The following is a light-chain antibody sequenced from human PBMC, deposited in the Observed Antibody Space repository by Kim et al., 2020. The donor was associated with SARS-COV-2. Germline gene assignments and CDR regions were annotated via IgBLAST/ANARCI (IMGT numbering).Light chain of an antibody. CDR1: NIGSES. Sequence: PGETARVTCGGDNIGSESVHWYQQKPGQAPVLVIYYDSDRPSGIPERFSGSNSGNTATLTISRVEAGDEADYYCQVWDSRSDHIVFGTGTKVTVL. J-gene: IGLJ1*01. V-gene: IGLV3-21*04. CDR3: QVWDSRSDHIV. CDR2: YDS.